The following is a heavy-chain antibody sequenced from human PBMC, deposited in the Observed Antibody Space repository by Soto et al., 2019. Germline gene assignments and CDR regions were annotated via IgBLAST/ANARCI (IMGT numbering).Heavy chain of an antibody. Sequence: SVKVSCKASGGTFSSYAISWVRQAPGQGLEWMGGIIPIFGTANYAQKFQGRVTITADKSTSTAYMELSSLRSEDTAVYYCARALRMVTAIRPSYRRYYYYGMDVWGQGTTVTVYS. J-gene: IGHJ6*02. CDR1: GGTFSSYA. CDR2: IIPIFGTA. CDR3: ARALRMVTAIRPSYRRYYYYGMDV. V-gene: IGHV1-69*06. D-gene: IGHD2-21*02.